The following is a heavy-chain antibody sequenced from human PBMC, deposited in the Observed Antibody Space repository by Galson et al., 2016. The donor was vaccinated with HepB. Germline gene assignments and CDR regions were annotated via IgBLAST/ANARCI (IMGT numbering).Heavy chain of an antibody. CDR2: ITSSGTYT. D-gene: IGHD3-3*01. J-gene: IGHJ3*01. CDR3: ARGRRQITYFGVAAAFDL. V-gene: IGHV3-21*01. Sequence: SLRLSCAASGFTFSSYNMNWVRQAPGKGLEWVASITSSGTYTYYGDSLKGRFTISRDNAKNSLFLQMNRLRAEDTAFYYCARGRRQITYFGVAAAFDLWGQGTMVTVSS. CDR1: GFTFSSYN.